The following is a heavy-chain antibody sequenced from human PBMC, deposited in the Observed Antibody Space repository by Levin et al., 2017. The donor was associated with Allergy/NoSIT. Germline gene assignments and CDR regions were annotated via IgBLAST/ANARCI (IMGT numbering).Heavy chain of an antibody. CDR1: GFTFSSYW. J-gene: IGHJ4*02. V-gene: IGHV3-7*01. Sequence: AGGSLRLSCAASGFTFSSYWMSWVRQAPGKGLEWVANIKQDGSEKYYVDSVKGRFTISRDNAKNSLYLQMNSLRAEDTAVYYCAREVRAPIFGVVYWGQGTLVTVSS. D-gene: IGHD3-3*01. CDR3: AREVRAPIFGVVY. CDR2: IKQDGSEK.